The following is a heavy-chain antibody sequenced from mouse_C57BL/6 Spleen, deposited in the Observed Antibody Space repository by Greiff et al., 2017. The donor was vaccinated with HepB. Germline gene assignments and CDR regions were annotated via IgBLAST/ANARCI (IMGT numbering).Heavy chain of an antibody. V-gene: IGHV3-6*01. CDR3: ARSPGSRFAY. J-gene: IGHJ3*01. CDR2: ISYDGSN. CDR1: GYSITSGYY. D-gene: IGHD1-1*01. Sequence: EVQLQQSGPGLVKPSQSLSLTCSVTGYSITSGYYWNWIRQFPGNKLEWMGYISYDGSNNYNPSLKNRISITRDTSKNQFFLKLNSVTTEDTATYYCARSPGSRFAYWGQGTLVTVSA.